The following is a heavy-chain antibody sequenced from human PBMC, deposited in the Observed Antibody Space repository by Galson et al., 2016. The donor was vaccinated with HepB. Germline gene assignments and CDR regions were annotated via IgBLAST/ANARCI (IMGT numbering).Heavy chain of an antibody. D-gene: IGHD3-10*02. Sequence: SLRLSCAASGFTFSGYGMHWVRQAPGKGLEWVAVIWYDGSYKYYGDSVKGRFTISRDISKNTLYLEMNSLRAEDTAVYYCARGMGRICYFDYWGQGTLVTVSS. CDR1: GFTFSGYG. J-gene: IGHJ4*02. CDR2: IWYDGSYK. CDR3: ARGMGRICYFDY. V-gene: IGHV3-33*01.